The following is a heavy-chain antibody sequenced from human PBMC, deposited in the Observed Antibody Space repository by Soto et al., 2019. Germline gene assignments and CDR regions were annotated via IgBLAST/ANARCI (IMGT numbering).Heavy chain of an antibody. CDR1: GGSFSGYY. J-gene: IGHJ5*02. D-gene: IGHD3-10*01. V-gene: IGHV4-34*01. CDR2: INHGGST. Sequence: PSETLSLTCAVYGGSFSGYYWSWIRQPPGKGLEWIGEINHGGSTNYSPSLKSRVTISVDTSKNQFSLKLSSVTAADTAVYYCARLARVRGVIIPPSNWFDPWGQGTLVTVSS. CDR3: ARLARVRGVIIPPSNWFDP.